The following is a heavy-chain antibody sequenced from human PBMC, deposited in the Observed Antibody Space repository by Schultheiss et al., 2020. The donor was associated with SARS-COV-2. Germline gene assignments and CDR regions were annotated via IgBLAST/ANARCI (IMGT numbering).Heavy chain of an antibody. J-gene: IGHJ6*02. CDR2: IYTSGST. CDR3: ARHMLLDNADERRRYYYCGMDV. V-gene: IGHV4-61*02. CDR1: GGSISSGGYY. Sequence: LRLSCAVSGGSISSGGYYWSWIRQPPGKGLEWIGRIYTSGSTNYNPSLKSRVTISVDTSKNQFSLKLSSVTAADTAVYYCARHMLLDNADERRRYYYCGMDVWGQGTTVTVSS. D-gene: IGHD2-15*01.